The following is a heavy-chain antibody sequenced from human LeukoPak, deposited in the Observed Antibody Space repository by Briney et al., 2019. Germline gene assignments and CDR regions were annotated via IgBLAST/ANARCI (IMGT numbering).Heavy chain of an antibody. CDR2: INHSGST. J-gene: IGHJ4*02. CDR3: ARGHPQRDY. Sequence: SETLSLTCAVYGGSFSGYYWSWIRQPPGKGLEWIGEINHSGSTNYNPSLESRVTISVDTSKNQFSLKLSSVTAADTAAYYCARGHPQRDYWGQGTLVTVSS. CDR1: GGSFSGYY. V-gene: IGHV4-34*01.